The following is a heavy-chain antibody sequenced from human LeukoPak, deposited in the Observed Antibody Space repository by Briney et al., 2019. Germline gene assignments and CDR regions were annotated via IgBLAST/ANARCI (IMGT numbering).Heavy chain of an antibody. CDR2: IIPIFGTA. J-gene: IGHJ4*02. CDR1: GGTFSSYA. D-gene: IGHD2-2*01. Sequence: GASVKVSCKASGGTFSSYAISWVRQAPGQGLEWMGGIIPIFGTANYAQKFQGRVTITTDESTSTAYMELSSLRSEDTAVYYCARGNRAAADLWGQGTLVTVSS. CDR3: ARGNRAAADL. V-gene: IGHV1-69*05.